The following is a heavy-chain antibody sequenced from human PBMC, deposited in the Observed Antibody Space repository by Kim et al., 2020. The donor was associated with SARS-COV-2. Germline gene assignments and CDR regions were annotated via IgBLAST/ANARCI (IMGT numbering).Heavy chain of an antibody. D-gene: IGHD3-9*01. V-gene: IGHV3-21*01. CDR3: ARARAEHPTVLRYFDWLSSSNYYYGMDV. J-gene: IGHJ6*02. Sequence: GGSLRLSCAASGFTFSSYSMNWVRQAPGKGLEWVSSISSSSSYIYYADSVKGRFTISRDNAKNSLYLQMNSLRAEDTAVYYCARARAEHPTVLRYFDWLSSSNYYYGMDVWGQGTTVTVSS. CDR2: ISSSSSYI. CDR1: GFTFSSYS.